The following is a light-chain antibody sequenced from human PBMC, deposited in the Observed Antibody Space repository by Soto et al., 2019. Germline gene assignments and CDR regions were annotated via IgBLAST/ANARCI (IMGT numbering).Light chain of an antibody. CDR2: KAS. J-gene: IGKJ1*01. CDR3: HQYDSYPRT. V-gene: IGKV1-5*03. Sequence: DIQMTQFPSTLSASVGDRVTITCRASQSISSWLAWYQQKPGKTPNLLIYKASSLESGVPSRFSGSGSGTEFTLPISSLQPDDFATYYCHQYDSYPRTFGQGTKVEIK. CDR1: QSISSW.